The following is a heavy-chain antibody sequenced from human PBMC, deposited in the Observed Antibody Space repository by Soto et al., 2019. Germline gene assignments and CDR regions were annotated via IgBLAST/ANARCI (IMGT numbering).Heavy chain of an antibody. V-gene: IGHV1-69*13. J-gene: IGHJ4*02. CDR2: IIPIFGTA. D-gene: IGHD3-22*01. Sequence: GASVKVSCKASGGTFSSYAISWVRQAPGQGLEWMGGIIPIFGTANYAQKFQGRVTITADESTCTAYMELSSLRSEDTAVYYCARAGRYDSSGPHAFDYWGQGTQVTVSS. CDR1: GGTFSSYA. CDR3: ARAGRYDSSGPHAFDY.